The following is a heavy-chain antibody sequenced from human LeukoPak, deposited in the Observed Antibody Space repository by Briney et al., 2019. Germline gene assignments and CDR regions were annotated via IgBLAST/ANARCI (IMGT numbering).Heavy chain of an antibody. V-gene: IGHV1-2*04. CDR2: INPNSGGT. CDR3: ARTYSNYYYYGMDV. Sequence: GSVKVSCKASGYTFTSYTMNWVRQAPGQGLEWMGWINPNSGGTNYAQKFQGWVTMTRDTSISTAYMELSRLRSDDTAVYYCARTYSNYYYYGMDVWGQGTTVTVSS. D-gene: IGHD4-11*01. J-gene: IGHJ6*02. CDR1: GYTFTSYT.